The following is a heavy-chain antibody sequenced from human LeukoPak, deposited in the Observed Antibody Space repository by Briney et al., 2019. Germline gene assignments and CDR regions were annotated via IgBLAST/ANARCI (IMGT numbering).Heavy chain of an antibody. D-gene: IGHD2-2*01. CDR3: ARQCSTSTACTTLGGFTH. Sequence: PGGPLRLSCEGWGFTLTAYWMSWLRQAPGQALVCVASINQGGNERHFVDYVRGRFAISRDNARKPVFLQMDSLREDDTGIYFRARQCSTSTACTTLGGFTHWAQGTQVLVSS. CDR2: INQGGNER. J-gene: IGHJ4*02. CDR1: GFTLTAYW. V-gene: IGHV3-7*01.